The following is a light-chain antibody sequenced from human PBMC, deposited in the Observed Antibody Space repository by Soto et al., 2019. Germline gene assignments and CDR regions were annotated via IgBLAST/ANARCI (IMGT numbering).Light chain of an antibody. V-gene: IGLV1-44*01. CDR3: ATWDDSLFGHV. CDR1: SSDVGSNT. Sequence: QSVLTQPPSASATPGQRVTISCSGRSSDVGSNTVDWYQQFPGAAPKLLIYSNDQRPSGVPDRFSASKSGTSASLAISGLQSEDEADYYCATWDDSLFGHVFGTGTKGTVL. J-gene: IGLJ1*01. CDR2: SND.